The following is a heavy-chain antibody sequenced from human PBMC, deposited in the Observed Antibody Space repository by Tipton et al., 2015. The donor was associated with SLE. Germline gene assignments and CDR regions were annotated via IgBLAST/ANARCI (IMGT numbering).Heavy chain of an antibody. CDR1: GFTVSNNY. CDR2: IYSGGST. D-gene: IGHD6-19*01. Sequence: SLRLSCAASGFTVSNNYMSWVRQAPGKGLEWVSVIYSGGSTYYADSVKVRFTISRDNSKNTLYLQMNSLRAEDTAVYYCARDHQSSGVGEAFDDWGQGTLVTVSS. CDR3: ARDHQSSGVGEAFDD. V-gene: IGHV3-53*05. J-gene: IGHJ3*01.